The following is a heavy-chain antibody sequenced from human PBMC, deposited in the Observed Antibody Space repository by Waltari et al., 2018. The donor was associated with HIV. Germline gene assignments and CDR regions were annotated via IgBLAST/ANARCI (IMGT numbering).Heavy chain of an antibody. D-gene: IGHD3-22*01. J-gene: IGHJ6*02. V-gene: IGHV4-61*01. Sequence: QVQLQESGPGLVKPSETLSLTCTVSGGSVSSGSYYWSWIRQPPGKGLEWIGYIYYSGSTNYNPSLKSRVTISVDTSKNQFSLQLSSVTAADTAVYYCARGDYYDSQVYGMDVWGQGTTVTVSS. CDR2: IYYSGST. CDR1: GGSVSSGSYY. CDR3: ARGDYYDSQVYGMDV.